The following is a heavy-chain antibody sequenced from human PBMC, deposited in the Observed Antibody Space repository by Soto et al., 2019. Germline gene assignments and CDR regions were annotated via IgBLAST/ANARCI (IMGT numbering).Heavy chain of an antibody. D-gene: IGHD3-16*01. CDR1: GGSISSYY. CDR3: ATTTPSTTDYYISNYMDV. J-gene: IGHJ6*03. Sequence: PSETLSLTCTVSGGSISSYYWSWIRQPPGRGLEWIGYIYYSGSTNYNPSLKSRVTISVDTSKNQFSLKLSPVTAADTAVYYCATTTPSTTDYYISNYMDVWGKGTTVTVSS. V-gene: IGHV4-59*08. CDR2: IYYSGST.